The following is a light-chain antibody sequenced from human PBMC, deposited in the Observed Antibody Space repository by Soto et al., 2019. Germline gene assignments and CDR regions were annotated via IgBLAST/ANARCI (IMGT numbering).Light chain of an antibody. CDR2: KVS. CDR1: QSLVHSDGIFY. J-gene: IGKJ2*01. CDR3: IHGSHWPYT. Sequence: DVVLTQSPLSLPVTLGQPASISCRSSQSLVHSDGIFYLNWFQQRPGQSPRRLIYKVSNRDYGVPNLYIRNGSGTNSTLEISRVEAEDVGVDYFIHGSHWPYTFGQGTKLEIK. V-gene: IGKV2-30*02.